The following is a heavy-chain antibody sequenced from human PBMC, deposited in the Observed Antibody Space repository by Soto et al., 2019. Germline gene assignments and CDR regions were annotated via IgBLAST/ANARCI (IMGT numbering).Heavy chain of an antibody. V-gene: IGHV4-4*02. CDR1: SGSISSSNW. CDR2: IYHSGST. Sequence: NPSETLSLTCAVSSGSISSSNWWSWVRQPPGKGLEWIGEIYHSGSTNYNPSLKSRVTISVDKSKNQFSLKLSSVTAADTAVYYCASKGVWEYQLLPYYYYYMDVWGKGTTVTASS. J-gene: IGHJ6*03. CDR3: ASKGVWEYQLLPYYYYYMDV. D-gene: IGHD2-2*01.